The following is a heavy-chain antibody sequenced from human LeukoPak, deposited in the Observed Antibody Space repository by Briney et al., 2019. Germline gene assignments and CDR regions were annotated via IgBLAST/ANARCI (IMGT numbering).Heavy chain of an antibody. CDR3: ARGPVDGYGYGFLDY. J-gene: IGHJ4*02. D-gene: IGHD5-18*01. CDR2: IYSGGNT. V-gene: IGHV3-53*01. Sequence: QPGGSLRLSCAASGFTVSSNYMNWVRQAPGRGLEWVSVIYSGGNTYYADSVKGRFTISRDNSKNTLYLQMNSLRAEDTAVYYCARGPVDGYGYGFLDYWGQGTLVTVSS. CDR1: GFTVSSNY.